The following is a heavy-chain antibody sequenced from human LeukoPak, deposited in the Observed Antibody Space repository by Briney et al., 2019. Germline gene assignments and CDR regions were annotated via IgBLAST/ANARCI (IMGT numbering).Heavy chain of an antibody. CDR2: ISSSSSYI. V-gene: IGHV3-21*04. D-gene: IGHD3-22*01. CDR3: ASHGSGYTYYMDV. J-gene: IGHJ6*03. Sequence: PGGSLRLSCAASGFTFSSYSMNWVRQAPGKGLEWVSSISSSSSYIYYADSVKGRFTISRDNSKNTLYLQMNSLRAEDTAVYYCASHGSGYTYYMDVWGKGTTVTISS. CDR1: GFTFSSYS.